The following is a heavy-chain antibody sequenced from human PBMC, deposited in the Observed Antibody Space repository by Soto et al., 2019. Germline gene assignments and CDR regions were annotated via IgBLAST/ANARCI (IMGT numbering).Heavy chain of an antibody. D-gene: IGHD3-10*01. V-gene: IGHV4-34*01. CDR3: ARGRTYYYGSETQRHNRVFDY. CDR2: IHHSGST. J-gene: IGHJ4*02. Sequence: QVQLQQWGAGLLKPSETLSLTCAVYGGSFSGYYWSWIRQPPGKGLEWIGEIHHSGSTNYNPSLKSRVTTSVDTSKNQFSLKLSSVTAADTAVYYCARGRTYYYGSETQRHNRVFDYWGQGTLVTVSS. CDR1: GGSFSGYY.